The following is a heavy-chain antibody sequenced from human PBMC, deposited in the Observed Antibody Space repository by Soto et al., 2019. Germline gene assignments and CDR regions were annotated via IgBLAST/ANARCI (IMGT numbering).Heavy chain of an antibody. CDR3: AKAYYYDSSGYYLGGAFDI. D-gene: IGHD3-22*01. V-gene: IGHV3-23*01. CDR1: GFTFSSYA. Sequence: GGSLRLSCAASGFTFSSYAMSWVRQAPGKGLEWVSAISGSGGSTYYADSVKGRFTISRDNSKNTLYLQMNSLRAEDTAVYYCAKAYYYDSSGYYLGGAFDIWGQGPMVTVSS. CDR2: ISGSGGST. J-gene: IGHJ3*02.